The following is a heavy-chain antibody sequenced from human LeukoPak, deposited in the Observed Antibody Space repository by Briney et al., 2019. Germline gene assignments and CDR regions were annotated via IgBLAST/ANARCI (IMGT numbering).Heavy chain of an antibody. D-gene: IGHD3-3*01. CDR1: VFTFIRYW. CDR2: IKQDGSEK. V-gene: IGHV3-7*01. Sequence: GGSLRLSCAASVFTFIRYWMSCVRQAPGKGLEWVAKIKQDGSEKYSVDSVKGRFTISRDNAKKSLYLQMNILRAEDTAVYYCSRDSDDFWSGYPHIDVLGKGTPVTVSS. CDR3: SRDSDDFWSGYPHIDV. J-gene: IGHJ6*03.